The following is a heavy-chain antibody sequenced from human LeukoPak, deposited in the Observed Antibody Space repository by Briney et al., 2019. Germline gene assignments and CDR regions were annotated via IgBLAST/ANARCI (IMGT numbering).Heavy chain of an antibody. Sequence: SETLSLTCTVSGGSISSGGYYWSWIRQPPGKGLEWIGYIYHSGSTYYNPSLKSRVTISVDRSKNQFSLKLSSVTAADTAVYYCARVETVAPDYWGQGTLVTVSS. V-gene: IGHV4-30-2*01. J-gene: IGHJ4*02. CDR3: ARVETVAPDY. CDR2: IYHSGST. CDR1: GGSISSGGYY. D-gene: IGHD4-23*01.